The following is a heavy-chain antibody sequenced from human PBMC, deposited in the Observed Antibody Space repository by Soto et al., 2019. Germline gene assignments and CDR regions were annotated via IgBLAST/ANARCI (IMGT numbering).Heavy chain of an antibody. CDR1: GYSFSNYW. Sequence: EVQLVQSGAEVKKPGESLKISCKGSGYSFSNYWIGWVRQMPGKGLEWMGIIYPGDSDSRYTPSFQGQVTISADKSINTAYLQWSSLKASDTAMYFCARLLVRGVVTSPVDYWGQGTLVSVSS. D-gene: IGHD3-10*01. J-gene: IGHJ4*02. CDR2: IYPGDSDS. V-gene: IGHV5-51*01. CDR3: ARLLVRGVVTSPVDY.